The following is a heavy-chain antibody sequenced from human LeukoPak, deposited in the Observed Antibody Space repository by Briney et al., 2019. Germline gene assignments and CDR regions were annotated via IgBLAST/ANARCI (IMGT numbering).Heavy chain of an antibody. V-gene: IGHV1-46*01. CDR1: GYTFTSYY. CDR3: ARGAAKIGSPGYSSGWYYIYFDY. Sequence: ASVKVSCKASGYTFTSYYMHWVRQAPGQGLEWMGIINPSGGSTSYAQKFQGRVTMTRDMSTSTVYMELSSLRSEDTAVYYCARGAAKIGSPGYSSGWYYIYFDYWGQGTLVTVSS. J-gene: IGHJ4*02. D-gene: IGHD6-19*01. CDR2: INPSGGST.